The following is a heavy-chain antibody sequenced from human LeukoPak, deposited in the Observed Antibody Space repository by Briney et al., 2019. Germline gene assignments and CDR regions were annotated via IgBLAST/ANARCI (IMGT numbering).Heavy chain of an antibody. J-gene: IGHJ3*02. CDR1: GFTFSRYG. V-gene: IGHV3-30*03. CDR3: ARGHSGYYYGWYAFDI. CDR2: ISYDGSNK. D-gene: IGHD3-22*01. Sequence: GGSLRLSCAASGFTFSRYGMHWVRQAPGKGLEWVAVISYDGSNKYYTDSVKGRFTISRDNSKNTLYLQMNSLRAEDTAVYYCARGHSGYYYGWYAFDIWGQGTMVTVSS.